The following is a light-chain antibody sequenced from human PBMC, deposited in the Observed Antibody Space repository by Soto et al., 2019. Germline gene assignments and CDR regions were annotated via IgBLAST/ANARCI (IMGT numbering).Light chain of an antibody. CDR3: QQYNNWPPWT. Sequence: EIVMTQSPATLSVSPGERATLSCRASQSDRSNLAWYQQKPGQAPRLLIYGASTRATGIRARFSGSGSGTEFTLTFSSLQSEDFAVYYCQQYNNWPPWTFGQGTKVEIK. J-gene: IGKJ1*01. V-gene: IGKV3-15*01. CDR2: GAS. CDR1: QSDRSN.